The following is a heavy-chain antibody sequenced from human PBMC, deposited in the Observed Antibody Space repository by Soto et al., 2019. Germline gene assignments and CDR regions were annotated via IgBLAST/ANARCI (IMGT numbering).Heavy chain of an antibody. Sequence: EVQLVESGGRLVQPGRSLRLSCVGTGLNFDDFVMHWFGQVQGRGLGWVSGITWNSRVLAYADSVKGRFTISRDNARNSLYLQMDSLRDEDTALYYCAKGRYDFWSPYYFDSWGQGTLVTVSS. V-gene: IGHV3-9*01. CDR1: GLNFDDFV. D-gene: IGHD3-3*01. CDR2: ITWNSRVL. J-gene: IGHJ4*02. CDR3: AKGRYDFWSPYYFDS.